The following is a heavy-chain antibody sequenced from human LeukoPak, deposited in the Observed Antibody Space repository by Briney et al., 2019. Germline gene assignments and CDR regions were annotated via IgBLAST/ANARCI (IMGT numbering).Heavy chain of an antibody. CDR1: GRSISSYY. CDR3: ARVSWPPGSSWYYFEY. Sequence: SETLSLTRIVSGRSISSYYWRWIRPPPGKGLEWIGYISYCGCSNYNPPLKSRVSISVDTSKQQFSLKLNSVSAADTAVYYCARVSWPPGSSWYYFEYWRQGTLVSVSS. CDR2: ISYCGCS. V-gene: IGHV4-59*01. J-gene: IGHJ4*02. D-gene: IGHD3-10*01.